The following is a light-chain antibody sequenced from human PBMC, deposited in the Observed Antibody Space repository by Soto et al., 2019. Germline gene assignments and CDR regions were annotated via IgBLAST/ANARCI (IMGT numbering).Light chain of an antibody. CDR2: GAS. V-gene: IGKV3-15*01. Sequence: EIVMTQSPATLSVSPGERATLSCRASQSVSSNLAWYQQKPGQAPRLLIYGASTRATGIPARFSGSGSGTEFTLTISSLQFEDFALYYCQQYNNWPYTFGQGTK. CDR3: QQYNNWPYT. J-gene: IGKJ2*01. CDR1: QSVSSN.